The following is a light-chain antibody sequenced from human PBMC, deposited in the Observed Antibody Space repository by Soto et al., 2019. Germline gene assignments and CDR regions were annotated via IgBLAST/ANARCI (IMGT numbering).Light chain of an antibody. CDR2: KAY. Sequence: DIQMTQSPSTLSASVGDRVTITCRASQSISSWLAWYQQKPGKAPKLLIYKAYSLESGVQSRFSGSGSGTEFTLTIRSLQPEDFATYYCQQSYSRPLTFGPGTKVDIK. V-gene: IGKV1-5*03. J-gene: IGKJ3*01. CDR1: QSISSW. CDR3: QQSYSRPLT.